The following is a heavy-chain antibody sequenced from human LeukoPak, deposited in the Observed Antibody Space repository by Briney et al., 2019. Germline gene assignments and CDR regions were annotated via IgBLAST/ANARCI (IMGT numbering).Heavy chain of an antibody. CDR2: IKEDGSEK. CDR3: VRGLRNFQY. Sequence: GGSLRLSCAASGFTFSSYWMSWVRQAPGKGLEWVANIKEDGSEKYYVDSVKGRFTISRDNAKNSLSLQMNSLRAEDTAVYYCVRGLRNFQYWGQGILVTVSS. CDR1: GFTFSSYW. J-gene: IGHJ4*02. D-gene: IGHD3/OR15-3a*01. V-gene: IGHV3-7*02.